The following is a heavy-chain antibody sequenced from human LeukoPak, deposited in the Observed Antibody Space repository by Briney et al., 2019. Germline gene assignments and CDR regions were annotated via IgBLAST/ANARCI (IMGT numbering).Heavy chain of an antibody. D-gene: IGHD3-22*01. CDR1: GYTLTNYG. CDR3: ARAITMIVRAGDY. J-gene: IGHJ4*02. V-gene: IGHV1-18*01. CDR2: IDSRNGHT. Sequence: ASVKVSCKASGYTLTNYGITWVRQAPGQGLEWMGWIDSRNGHTKYGQKFQGRVIMTTDTSTSTTYMELRSLRSDDTAVYYCARAITMIVRAGDYWGQGTLVTVSS.